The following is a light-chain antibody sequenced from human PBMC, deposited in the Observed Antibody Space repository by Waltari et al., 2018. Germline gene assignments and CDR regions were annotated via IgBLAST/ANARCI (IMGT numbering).Light chain of an antibody. J-gene: IGKJ2*01. Sequence: DIQMTPSPSTLSASVGDTVTITCRASQSVNTWLAWYQQKPGRAPKLLVSQASTLATGVPSRFGGSGSGTEFTLTISSLQPDDVATYYCQQYENYPLTFGPGSKLELK. CDR1: QSVNTW. V-gene: IGKV1-5*03. CDR2: QAS. CDR3: QQYENYPLT.